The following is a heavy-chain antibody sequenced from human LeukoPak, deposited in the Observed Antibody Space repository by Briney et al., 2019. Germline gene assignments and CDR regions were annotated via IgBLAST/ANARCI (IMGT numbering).Heavy chain of an antibody. CDR3: AAYQLEGERSIAAAGTFDY. Sequence: PSETLSLTCTVSGDSISSSSYYWGWIRQPPGKGLEWIGSIYYSGSTYYNPSLKSRVTISVDTSKNQFSLKLGSVTAADTAVYYCAAYQLEGERSIAAAGTFDYWGQGTLVTVSS. J-gene: IGHJ4*02. CDR2: IYYSGST. D-gene: IGHD6-13*01. CDR1: GDSISSSSYY. V-gene: IGHV4-39*07.